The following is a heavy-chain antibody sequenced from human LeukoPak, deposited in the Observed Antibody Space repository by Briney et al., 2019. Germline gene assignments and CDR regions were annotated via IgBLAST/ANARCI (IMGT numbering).Heavy chain of an antibody. CDR2: ITWDGDTT. D-gene: IGHD3-10*01. Sequence: GGSLRLSCAASGFTFNDYKMHWVRQAPGKGPEWISLITWDGDTTHYADPVKGRFTISRDNSKNSLYLQMNSLRTEDTALYYCVKGGYGSRFDSWGQGTLVTVSS. CDR3: VKGGYGSRFDS. J-gene: IGHJ4*02. CDR1: GFTFNDYK. V-gene: IGHV3-43*01.